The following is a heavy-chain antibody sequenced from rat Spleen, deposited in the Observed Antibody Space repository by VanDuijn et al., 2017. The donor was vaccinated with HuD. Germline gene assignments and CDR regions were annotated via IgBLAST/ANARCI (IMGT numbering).Heavy chain of an antibody. J-gene: IGHJ2*01. D-gene: IGHD1-11*01. Sequence: EVQLVESGGGLVQPGRSLKLSCVASGFKFNDHWMGWVRQAPGKGLEWIGEINKDSRTIKYIPSLKDKFTISRDNAQNTLYLQMDSLRSEDTATYYCARALTTEGYYFDFWGQGVLVTVSS. CDR3: ARALTTEGYYFDF. CDR2: INKDSRTI. V-gene: IGHV4-2*01. CDR1: GFKFNDHW.